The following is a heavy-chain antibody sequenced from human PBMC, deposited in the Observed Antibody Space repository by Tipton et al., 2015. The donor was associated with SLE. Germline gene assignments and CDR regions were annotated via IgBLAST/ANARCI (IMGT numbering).Heavy chain of an antibody. J-gene: IGHJ6*02. CDR1: GYSISIDYS. D-gene: IGHD3-16*01. Sequence: TLSLTCAVSGYSISIDYSWGWIRQPPGKGLEWIGSIYHSGSTYYNPSLKSRVTILIDTSKNQFSLKLSSVTAADTAVYYCVRDDGAGPYYYGMDVWGQGTTVTVSS. V-gene: IGHV4-38-2*02. CDR2: IYHSGST. CDR3: VRDDGAGPYYYGMDV.